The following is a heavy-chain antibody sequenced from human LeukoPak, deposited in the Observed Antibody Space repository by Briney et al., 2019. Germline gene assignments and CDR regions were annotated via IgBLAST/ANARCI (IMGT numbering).Heavy chain of an antibody. Sequence: GRSLTLSCAASGFTFSSFGMHWVRQAPGKGLEWVAVIWYDASNKYYADSVKGRFTISRDNSKNTLYLQMNSLRVEDTAVYYCAKQYDFWSGPDYWGQGTLVTVSS. CDR2: IWYDASNK. V-gene: IGHV3-33*06. D-gene: IGHD3-3*01. CDR1: GFTFSSFG. CDR3: AKQYDFWSGPDY. J-gene: IGHJ4*02.